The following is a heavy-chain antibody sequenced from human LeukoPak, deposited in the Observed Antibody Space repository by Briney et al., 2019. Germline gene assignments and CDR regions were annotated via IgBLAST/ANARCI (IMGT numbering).Heavy chain of an antibody. CDR2: IYHSGST. J-gene: IGHJ1*01. CDR1: GGSISSSNW. D-gene: IGHD1-26*01. Sequence: PSETLSLTCAVSGGSISSSNWWSWVRQPPGKGLEWIGEIYHSGSTNYNPSLKSRVTISVDKSKNQFSLNVSSVTAADTAVYYCARAEVVGAHLRSGYFQHWGQGTLVTVSS. CDR3: ARAEVVGAHLRSGYFQH. V-gene: IGHV4-4*02.